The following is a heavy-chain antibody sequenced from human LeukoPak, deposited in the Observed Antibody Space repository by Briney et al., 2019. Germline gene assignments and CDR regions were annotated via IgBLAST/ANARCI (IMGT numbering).Heavy chain of an antibody. CDR2: IRNQANGRTT. CDR3: TRSPSSGSFVFDY. CDR1: GFTFSSYG. J-gene: IGHJ4*02. Sequence: GGSLRLSCAASGFTFSSYGMSWVRQAPGKGLEWVGRIRNQANGRTTEYATSVRGRFIISRDDSQNSIYLQMNSLKTEDTAVYYCTRSPSSGSFVFDYWGQGTLVTVSS. V-gene: IGHV3-72*01. D-gene: IGHD6-13*01.